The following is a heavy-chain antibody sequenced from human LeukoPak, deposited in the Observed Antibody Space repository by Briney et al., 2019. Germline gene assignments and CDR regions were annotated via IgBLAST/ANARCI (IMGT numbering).Heavy chain of an antibody. CDR3: ARDEFRPLGY. Sequence: ETLSLTCAVYGGSFSGYYWSWVRQAPGKGLEWVANIKEDGSEKYYVDSVKGRFTISRDNAKNSLYLQMNSLRAEDTALYYCARDEFRPLGYWSQGTLVTVSS. CDR1: GGSFSGYY. V-gene: IGHV3-7*01. CDR2: IKEDGSEK. J-gene: IGHJ4*02.